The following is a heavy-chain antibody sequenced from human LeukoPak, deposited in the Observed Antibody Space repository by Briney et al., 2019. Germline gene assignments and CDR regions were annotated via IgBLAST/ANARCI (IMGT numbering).Heavy chain of an antibody. V-gene: IGHV1-46*01. J-gene: IGHJ4*02. D-gene: IGHD3-10*01. CDR1: GYTFTGYY. CDR2: INPSGGST. CDR3: VGSVLWFGELAY. Sequence: ASVKVSCKASGYTFTGYYMHWVRQAPGQGLEWMGIINPSGGSTSYAQKFQGRVTMTRDTSTSTVYMELSSLRSEDTAVYYCVGSVLWFGELAYWGQGTLVTVSS.